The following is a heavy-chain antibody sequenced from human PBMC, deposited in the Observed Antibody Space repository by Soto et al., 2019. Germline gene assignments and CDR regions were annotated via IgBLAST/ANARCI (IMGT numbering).Heavy chain of an antibody. Sequence: EVQLVESGGGLVQPGGSLRLSCAASGFIFSNYWMSWVRQAPGKGLEWVAKINQDGSGKYYVDSLKGRFTFSRDNTKNSAYLQMDSLRAEDTAVYYCARYGAYDFRGWGQGTLVTVSS. CDR1: GFIFSNYW. CDR2: INQDGSGK. V-gene: IGHV3-7*01. J-gene: IGHJ4*02. CDR3: ARYGAYDFRG. D-gene: IGHD5-12*01.